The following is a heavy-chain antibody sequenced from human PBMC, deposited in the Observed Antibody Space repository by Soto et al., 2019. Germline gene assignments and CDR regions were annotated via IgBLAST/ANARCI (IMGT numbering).Heavy chain of an antibody. CDR2: ISYDGSNK. Sequence: QVQLVESGGGVVQPGRSLRLSCAASGFTFSSYAMHWVRQAPGKGLEWVAVISYDGSNKYYADSVKGRFTISRDNSKNTLYLQMSSLRAEDTAVYYCARDGFDWSGRGWFDPWGQGTLVTVSS. V-gene: IGHV3-30-3*01. J-gene: IGHJ5*02. D-gene: IGHD3-9*01. CDR1: GFTFSSYA. CDR3: ARDGFDWSGRGWFDP.